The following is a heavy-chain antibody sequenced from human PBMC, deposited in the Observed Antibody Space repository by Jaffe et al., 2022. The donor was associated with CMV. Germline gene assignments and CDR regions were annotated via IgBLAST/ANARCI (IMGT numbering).Heavy chain of an antibody. CDR3: ARAHSWNYGNDY. D-gene: IGHD1-7*01. Sequence: QVQLQESGPGLVKPSGTLSLTCAVSGDSISSNKWWSWVRQPPGKGLEWIGEIYHSGSTNYNPSLRSRVIISVDKSKNQFSLKLTSVTAADTAVYYCARAHSWNYGNDYWGQGALVTVSS. CDR1: GDSISSNKW. J-gene: IGHJ4*02. V-gene: IGHV4-4*02. CDR2: IYHSGST.